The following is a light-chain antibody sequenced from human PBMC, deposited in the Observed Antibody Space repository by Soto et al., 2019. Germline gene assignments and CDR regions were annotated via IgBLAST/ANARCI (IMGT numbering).Light chain of an antibody. CDR1: SSNLGTGYD. CDR2: ADT. V-gene: IGLV1-40*01. Sequence: QSVLTQPPSISGSPGQSGSVSCTWMSSNLGTGYDAHWVQFLPGKAPKLLIFADTNRRPGVPDRFSGSKSGTSASLAITGLRTEDEAEYFCQSFDRDLNGYVFGSGTK. CDR3: QSFDRDLNGYV. J-gene: IGLJ1*01.